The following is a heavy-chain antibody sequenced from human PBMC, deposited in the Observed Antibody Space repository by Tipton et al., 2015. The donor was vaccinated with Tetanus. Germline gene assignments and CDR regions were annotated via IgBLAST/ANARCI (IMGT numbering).Heavy chain of an antibody. Sequence: TLSLTCAVYGGSFSSYYWSWIRQPPGKGLEWIGYIYYSGSTNYNPSLKSRVTISVDTSKNQFSLKLSSVTAADTAVCYCARDRGVTSPFGSYYYGMDVWGQGTTVTVSS. V-gene: IGHV4-59*01. J-gene: IGHJ6*02. CDR3: ARDRGVTSPFGSYYYGMDV. D-gene: IGHD2-21*02. CDR1: GGSFSSYY. CDR2: IYYSGST.